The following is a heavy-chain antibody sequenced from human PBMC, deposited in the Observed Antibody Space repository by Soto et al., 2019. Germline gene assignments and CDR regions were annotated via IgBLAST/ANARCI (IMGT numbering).Heavy chain of an antibody. V-gene: IGHV4-59*01. CDR3: VRGRGSGSSFYYYGMDV. Sequence: SETLSLTCTVSGGSISSYYWSWIRQPPGKGLEWIGYIYYSGSTNYNPSLKSRVTISVDTSKNQFSLRLSSVTAADTAVYYCVRGRGSGSSFYYYGMDVWGQGTTVTVSS. CDR1: GGSISSYY. CDR2: IYYSGST. D-gene: IGHD3-10*01. J-gene: IGHJ6*02.